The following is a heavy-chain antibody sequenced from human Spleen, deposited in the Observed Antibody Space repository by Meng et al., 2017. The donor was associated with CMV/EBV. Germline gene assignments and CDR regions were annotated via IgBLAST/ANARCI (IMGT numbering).Heavy chain of an antibody. Sequence: GESLKISCAASGFTFSSYWMHWVRQAPGKGLVWVSRINSDGSSTNYADSVKGRFTISRDNAKNSLYLQMNSLRAEDTAVYYCARGGRGGSYLWYYYYGMDVWGQGTTVTVSS. V-gene: IGHV3-74*01. CDR2: INSDGSST. D-gene: IGHD1-26*01. CDR3: ARGGRGGSYLWYYYYGMDV. CDR1: GFTFSSYW. J-gene: IGHJ6*02.